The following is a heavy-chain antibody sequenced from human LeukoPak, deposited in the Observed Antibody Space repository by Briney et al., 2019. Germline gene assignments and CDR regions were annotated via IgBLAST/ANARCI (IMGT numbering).Heavy chain of an antibody. V-gene: IGHV4-59*08. D-gene: IGHD2/OR15-2a*01. CDR2: ISDIGSI. J-gene: IGHJ4*02. CDR1: GGSISSYY. CDR3: AGHHPRNTVDF. Sequence: SESLSLTCTVSGGSISSYYWSWIRQPPGKGLEWIAYISDIGSINYNPSLKSRVTISLDTSKNQFSLKLSSVTAADTAVYYCAGHHPRNTVDFWGQGTLVTVSS.